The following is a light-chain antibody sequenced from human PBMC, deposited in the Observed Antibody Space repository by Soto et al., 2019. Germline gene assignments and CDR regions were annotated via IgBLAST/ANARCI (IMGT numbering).Light chain of an antibody. CDR3: ISFTSSSTWV. V-gene: IGLV2-14*01. J-gene: IGLJ3*02. Sequence: QSALTQPASVSGSPGQSITISCTGTSSDVGAYNHVSWYQQHPGKAPKLIIYEVSNRPSGVSNRFSGSKSCHTAALTISGRQAHVESDHYSISFTSSSTWVFGGGTKLTV. CDR1: SSDVGAYNH. CDR2: EVS.